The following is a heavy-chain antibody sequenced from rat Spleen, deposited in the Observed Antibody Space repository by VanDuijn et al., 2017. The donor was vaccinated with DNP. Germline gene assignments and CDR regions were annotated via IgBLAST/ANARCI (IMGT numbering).Heavy chain of an antibody. Sequence: EVQLVESGGGLVQPGRSLKLSCAASGFTFSDYYMAWVRQAPTKGLEWVAYITYDGGSTYYRDSVKGRFTISRHNAKSTLYLQMNSLRSEDMATYYCARWNSSGYYFDYWGQGVMVTVSS. V-gene: IGHV5-22*01. CDR2: ITYDGGST. D-gene: IGHD4-3*01. CDR3: ARWNSSGYYFDY. CDR1: GFTFSDYY. J-gene: IGHJ2*01.